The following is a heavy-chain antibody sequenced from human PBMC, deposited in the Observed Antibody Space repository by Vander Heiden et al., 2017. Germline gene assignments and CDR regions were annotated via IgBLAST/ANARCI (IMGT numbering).Heavy chain of an antibody. J-gene: IGHJ5*02. Sequence: EVQLLESGGGLVPPGGSLRLSCAASGFTFSSYAMSWVRKDAGKGLGWVSAISGSGGSTYYADSVKGRFTISRDNSKNTLYLQMNSLRAEDTAVYYCAKDPFTGFICSGGSCYLNWFDPWGQGTLVTVSS. CDR3: AKDPFTGFICSGGSCYLNWFDP. V-gene: IGHV3-23*01. D-gene: IGHD2-15*01. CDR1: GFTFSSYA. CDR2: ISGSGGST.